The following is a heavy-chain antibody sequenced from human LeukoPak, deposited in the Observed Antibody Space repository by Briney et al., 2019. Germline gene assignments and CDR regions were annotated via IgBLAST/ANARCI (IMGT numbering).Heavy chain of an antibody. J-gene: IGHJ3*02. D-gene: IGHD3-22*01. CDR3: ARDVAYYYDSSGYYLDAFDI. V-gene: IGHV1-69*04. Sequence: ASVKVSCKASGGTFSSYAISWVRQAPGQGLEWMGRIIPILGIANYAQKFQGRVTITADKSTSTAYMELSSLRSEDTAVYYCARDVAYYYDSSGYYLDAFDIWGQGTMVTVSS. CDR1: GGTFSSYA. CDR2: IIPILGIA.